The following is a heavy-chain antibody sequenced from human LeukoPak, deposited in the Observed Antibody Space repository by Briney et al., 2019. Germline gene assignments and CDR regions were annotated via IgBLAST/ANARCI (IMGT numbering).Heavy chain of an antibody. V-gene: IGHV3-30*02. J-gene: IGHJ4*02. CDR3: AKDPRRYSSGWYYFDY. Sequence: PGGSLRLSCAASGFTFSSYGMHWVRQAPGKGLEGVAFIRYEGSNKYYADSVKGRFTISRDNSKNTLYLQMNSLRAEDTAVYYCAKDPRRYSSGWYYFDYWGQGTLVTVSS. CDR1: GFTFSSYG. CDR2: IRYEGSNK. D-gene: IGHD6-19*01.